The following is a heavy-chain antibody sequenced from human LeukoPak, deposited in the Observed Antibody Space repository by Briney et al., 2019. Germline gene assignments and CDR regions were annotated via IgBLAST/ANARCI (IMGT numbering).Heavy chain of an antibody. Sequence: GGSLRLSCAASGFTFSSYEMNWVRQAPGKGLEWVSYISSSGSTIYYADSVKGRFTISRDNAKNSLYLQMNSLRAEDTAVYCCARGLGYCSGGSCYSYYFDYWGQGTLVTVSS. V-gene: IGHV3-48*03. CDR3: ARGLGYCSGGSCYSYYFDY. CDR2: ISSSGSTI. CDR1: GFTFSSYE. J-gene: IGHJ4*02. D-gene: IGHD2-15*01.